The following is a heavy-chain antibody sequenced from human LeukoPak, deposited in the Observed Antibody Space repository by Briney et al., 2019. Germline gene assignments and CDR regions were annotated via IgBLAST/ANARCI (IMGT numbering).Heavy chain of an antibody. CDR1: EYTFSNYA. D-gene: IGHD3-22*01. CDR3: ASADGSGYRYY. CDR2: IYSGGGST. J-gene: IGHJ4*02. Sequence: PGGSLRLSCVASEYTFSNYAMSWVRQAPGKGLEWVSSIYSGGGSTYYADSVKGRFTISRDNSKNTLYLQMNSLRAEDTAIYYCASADGSGYRYYWGQGPLVTVTS. V-gene: IGHV3-23*01.